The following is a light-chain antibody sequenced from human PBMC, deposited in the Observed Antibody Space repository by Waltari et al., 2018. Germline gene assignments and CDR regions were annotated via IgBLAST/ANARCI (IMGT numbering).Light chain of an antibody. V-gene: IGLV2-14*03. CDR3: SSYTSSNTLV. J-gene: IGLJ2*01. CDR2: DVS. CDR1: SSDVGGSNY. Sequence: QSALTQPASVSGSPGQSITISCTGTSSDVGGSNYVSWYQQHPGHAPKLMIYDVSNRPSGVSNRFSGSKSGNTASLTISGLQAEDEADYYCSSYTSSNTLVFGGGTKLTVL.